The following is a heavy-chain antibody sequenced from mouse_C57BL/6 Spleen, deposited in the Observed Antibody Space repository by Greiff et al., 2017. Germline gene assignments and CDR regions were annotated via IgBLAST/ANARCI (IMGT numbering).Heavy chain of an antibody. Sequence: VQLQQSGPGLVKPSQSLSLTCSVTGYSITSGYYWNWIRQFPGNKLEWMGYISYDGSNNYNPSLKHRISITRDTSKNQFFLKLNSVTTEDTATYYCAREDYSNYPYWGQGTLVTVSA. CDR2: ISYDGSN. CDR1: GYSITSGYY. CDR3: AREDYSNYPY. V-gene: IGHV3-6*01. J-gene: IGHJ3*01. D-gene: IGHD2-5*01.